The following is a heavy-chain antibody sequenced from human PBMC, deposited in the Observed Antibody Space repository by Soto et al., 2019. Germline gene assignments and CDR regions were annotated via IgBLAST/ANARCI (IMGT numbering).Heavy chain of an antibody. Sequence: QVQLVQSGAEVKKPGASVKVSCKASGYTFTSYGISCVRQAPGQGLEWMGWISAYNGNTKYAQKLQGRVTMTTDTYTSTADMELRSLRSYVTAVYYCAREPNYFDHWGQGTLVTVSS. CDR2: ISAYNGNT. V-gene: IGHV1-18*01. J-gene: IGHJ4*02. CDR3: AREPNYFDH. CDR1: GYTFTSYG.